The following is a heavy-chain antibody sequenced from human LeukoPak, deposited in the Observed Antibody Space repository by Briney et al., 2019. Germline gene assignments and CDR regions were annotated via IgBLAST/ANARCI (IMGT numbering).Heavy chain of an antibody. D-gene: IGHD2-2*01. CDR1: GGTFSSYG. J-gene: IGHJ6*02. Sequence: ASVKVSCKASGGTFSSYGISWVRQAPGQGLEWMGWISAYNGNTNYAQKLQGRVTMTTDTSTSTAYMELRSLRSDDTAVYYCARRGYCSSTSCYLNYYYYGMDVWGQGTTVTVSS. V-gene: IGHV1-18*01. CDR2: ISAYNGNT. CDR3: ARRGYCSSTSCYLNYYYYGMDV.